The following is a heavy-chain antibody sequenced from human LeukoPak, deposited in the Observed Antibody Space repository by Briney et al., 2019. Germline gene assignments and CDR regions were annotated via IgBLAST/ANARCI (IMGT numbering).Heavy chain of an antibody. CDR1: GGSISSYY. D-gene: IGHD1-1*01. V-gene: IGHV4-59*01. CDR2: IYYSGST. Sequence: SETLSLTCTVSGGSISSYYWSWIRQPPGKGLEWIGYIYYSGSTNYNPSLKSRVTISVDTSKNQFSLELSSVTAADTAVYYCARDGRNDGDAFDIWGQGTMVTVSS. J-gene: IGHJ3*02. CDR3: ARDGRNDGDAFDI.